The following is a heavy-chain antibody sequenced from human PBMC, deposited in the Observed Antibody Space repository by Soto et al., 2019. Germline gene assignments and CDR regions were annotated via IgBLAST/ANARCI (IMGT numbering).Heavy chain of an antibody. D-gene: IGHD3-16*02. J-gene: IGHJ4*02. Sequence: EVQLLESGGGLVQPGGSLRLSCAASGFTFSSYAMSWVRQAPGKGLEWVSAISGSGGSTYYADSVKGRFTISRDNSKNTLYLQMNSLRAEDTAVYYCAKSCYDYVWGSYRPASFDYWGQGTLVTVSS. CDR2: ISGSGGST. V-gene: IGHV3-23*01. CDR1: GFTFSSYA. CDR3: AKSCYDYVWGSYRPASFDY.